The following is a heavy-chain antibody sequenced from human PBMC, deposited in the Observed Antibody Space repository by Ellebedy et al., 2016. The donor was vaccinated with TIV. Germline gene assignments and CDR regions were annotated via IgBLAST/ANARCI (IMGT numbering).Heavy chain of an antibody. V-gene: IGHV4-34*01. D-gene: IGHD7-27*01. CDR1: GGSFSGYY. Sequence: MPSETLSLTCAVYGGSFSGYYWSWIRQPPGKGLEWIGEINHSGSTNYNPSLKSRVTISVDTSKNQFSLKLSSVTAADTAVYYCAGSGREGPDYWGKGTLVTVSS. J-gene: IGHJ4*02. CDR2: INHSGST. CDR3: AGSGREGPDY.